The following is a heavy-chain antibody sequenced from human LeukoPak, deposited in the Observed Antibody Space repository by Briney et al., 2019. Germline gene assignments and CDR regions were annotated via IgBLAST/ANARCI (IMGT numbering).Heavy chain of an antibody. CDR1: GYTFTSYG. J-gene: IGHJ5*02. CDR3: ARDSFGPPRNNWFDP. V-gene: IGHV1-18*01. Sequence: ASVKVSCKASGYTFTSYGISWVRQAPGQGLEWMGWISAYNGNTNYVQNLQGRVTMTTDTSTSTAYMELRSLRSEDTAVYYCARDSFGPPRNNWFDPWGQGTLVTVSS. CDR2: ISAYNGNT. D-gene: IGHD1-14*01.